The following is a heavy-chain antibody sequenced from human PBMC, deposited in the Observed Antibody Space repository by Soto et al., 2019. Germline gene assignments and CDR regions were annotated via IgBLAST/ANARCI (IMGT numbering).Heavy chain of an antibody. D-gene: IGHD5-12*01. CDR3: ARWNSGNGYDLDY. V-gene: IGHV4-39*01. Sequence: QLQLQESGPGLVKPSETLSLTCTVSGGSISSDTYYSGWIRQPPGKGLEWIGSIYYSGSTYYNPSLKSRVTISVDTSKNQFSLKLTSVPAADTAFYYCARWNSGNGYDLDYWGRGTLVTVSS. CDR1: GGSISSDTYY. CDR2: IYYSGST. J-gene: IGHJ4*02.